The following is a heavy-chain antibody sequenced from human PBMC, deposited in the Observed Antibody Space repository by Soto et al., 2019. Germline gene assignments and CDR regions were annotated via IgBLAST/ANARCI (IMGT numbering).Heavy chain of an antibody. CDR1: GFSLSTSGVG. CDR2: VYWDDDK. J-gene: IGHJ4*02. V-gene: IGHV2-5*02. D-gene: IGHD2-2*01. Sequence: SGPTLVNPTQTLTLTCTFSGFSLSTSGVGVGWIRQPPGKALEWLALVYWDDDKYYSPSLKSRLIITKDTSKNQVVLTLTNTDPVDTATYFCVRRHPAPGARVFDFWGPGSLVTVSS. CDR3: VRRHPAPGARVFDF.